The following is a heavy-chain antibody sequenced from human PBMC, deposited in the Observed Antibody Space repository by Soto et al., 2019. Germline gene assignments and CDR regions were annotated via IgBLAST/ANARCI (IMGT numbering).Heavy chain of an antibody. V-gene: IGHV4-59*01. CDR2: IYYSGST. CDR3: ASGGYSTIFRVVNYYFDY. Sequence: SETLSLTCTVSSGSISSYYWSWIRQPPGKGLEWIGYIYYSGSTNYNPSLKSRVTISVDTSKNQFSLKLSSVTAADTAVYYCASGGYSTIFRVVNYYFDYWGQGTLVTVSS. D-gene: IGHD3-3*01. CDR1: SGSISSYY. J-gene: IGHJ4*02.